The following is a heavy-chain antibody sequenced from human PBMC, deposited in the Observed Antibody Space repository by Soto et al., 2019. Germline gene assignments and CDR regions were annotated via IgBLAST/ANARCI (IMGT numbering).Heavy chain of an antibody. CDR1: GGSFSGYY. D-gene: IGHD1-26*01. CDR2: INHSGST. CDR3: ASGSYYGLHAVDI. V-gene: IGHV4-34*01. Sequence: SETLSLTCAVYGGSFSGYYWSWIRQPPGKGLEWIGEINHSGSTNYNPSLKSRVTISVDTSKNQFSLKLSSVTAADTAVYYCASGSYYGLHAVDIWGQGTMVTVAS. J-gene: IGHJ3*02.